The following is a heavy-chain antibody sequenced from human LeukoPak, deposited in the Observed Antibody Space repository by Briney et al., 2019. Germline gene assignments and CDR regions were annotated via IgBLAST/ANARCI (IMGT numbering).Heavy chain of an antibody. Sequence: GGSLRLSCAASGFTFSTYAMSWVRQAPGKGLEWVAVISYDGSNKYYADSVKGRFTISRDNSKNTLYLQMNSLRAEDTAVYYCARDRQWLAQFDYWGQGTLVTVSS. CDR3: ARDRQWLAQFDY. CDR1: GFTFSTYA. V-gene: IGHV3-30-3*01. CDR2: ISYDGSNK. D-gene: IGHD6-19*01. J-gene: IGHJ4*02.